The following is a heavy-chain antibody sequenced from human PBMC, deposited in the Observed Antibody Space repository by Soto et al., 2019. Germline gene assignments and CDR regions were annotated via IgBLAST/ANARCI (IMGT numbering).Heavy chain of an antibody. CDR1: GFTFSSYA. V-gene: IGHV3-23*01. CDR3: AQPSSGWYFSLYDYFQH. Sequence: EVQLLESGGGLVQPGGSLRLSCAASGFTFSSYAMSWVRQAPGKGLEWVSAISGSGGSTYYADSVKGRFTISRDNSKNTLYLQMNSLRAEDTAVYYCAQPSSGWYFSLYDYFQHWGQGTLVTVSS. CDR2: ISGSGGST. D-gene: IGHD6-19*01. J-gene: IGHJ1*01.